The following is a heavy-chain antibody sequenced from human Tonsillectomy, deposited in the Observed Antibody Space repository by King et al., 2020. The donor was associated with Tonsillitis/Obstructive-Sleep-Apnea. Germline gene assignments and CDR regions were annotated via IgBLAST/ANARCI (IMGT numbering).Heavy chain of an antibody. CDR2: IIPIFNIA. CDR3: ARDAGYCTTTSCYKPLDY. CDR1: GGPFSGYA. J-gene: IGHJ4*02. D-gene: IGHD2-2*02. V-gene: IGHV1-69*09. Sequence: QLVQSGAEVKKPGSSVKVSCKASGGPFSGYAINWVRQAPGQGLEWMGRIIPIFNIANYAQKFQGRVTITADKSTSTAYMELNSLRSEDTAMYYCARDAGYCTTTSCYKPLDYWGQGTLFTVSS.